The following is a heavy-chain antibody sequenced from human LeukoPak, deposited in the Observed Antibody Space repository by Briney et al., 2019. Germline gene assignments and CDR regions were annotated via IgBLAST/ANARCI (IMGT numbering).Heavy chain of an antibody. CDR1: GGTFSSYA. CDR3: ANLGSTWGFDY. V-gene: IGHV1-69*04. Sequence: SVKVSCKASGGTFSSYAISWVRQAPGQGLEWMGRIIPILGIANYAQKFQGRVTITADKSTSTAYMELSSLRSEDTAVYYCANLGSTWGFDYWGQGTLVTVSS. D-gene: IGHD7-27*01. J-gene: IGHJ4*02. CDR2: IIPILGIA.